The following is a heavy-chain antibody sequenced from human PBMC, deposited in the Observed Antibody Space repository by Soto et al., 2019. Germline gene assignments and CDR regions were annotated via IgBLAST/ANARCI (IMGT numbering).Heavy chain of an antibody. CDR1: GFTFNDYA. CDR3: AKSHGAAAGLFYFEY. J-gene: IGHJ4*02. CDR2: ISNSGSTT. V-gene: IGHV3-23*01. D-gene: IGHD6-13*01. Sequence: EVQLLESGGDLIQPGGSLRLSCAASGFTFNDYAMNWVRQAPGKGLEWVSAISNSGSTTYYADSVEGRFAISRDNSRNPLDVKMNSVRAVDTGVYYCAKSHGAAAGLFYFEYWGQGDLVAVSS.